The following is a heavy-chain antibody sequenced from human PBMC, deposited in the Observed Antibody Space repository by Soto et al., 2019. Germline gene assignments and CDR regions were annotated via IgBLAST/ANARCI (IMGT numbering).Heavy chain of an antibody. D-gene: IGHD2-15*01. V-gene: IGHV5-51*01. CDR2: IYPGDSDT. Sequence: PGESLKISCKASGYSFSNYWIGWVRQMPEKGLEWMGIIYPGDSDTKYSPSFQGQVTISADKSIRTVYLQWSSLKASDTAMYYCARHTSRWAIYSYYYNSMDVWGQGTTVTVSS. J-gene: IGHJ6*02. CDR3: ARHTSRWAIYSYYYNSMDV. CDR1: GYSFSNYW.